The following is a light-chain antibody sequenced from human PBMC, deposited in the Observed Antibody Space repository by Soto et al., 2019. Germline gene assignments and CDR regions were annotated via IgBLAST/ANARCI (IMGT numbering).Light chain of an antibody. CDR1: QGIRSE. J-gene: IGKJ4*01. CDR3: QQYNHYSGLT. CDR2: TAS. Sequence: AIQMTQSPSSLSASVGDRVTITCRASQGIRSELGWYQQKPGKAPNLLIYTASSLQSGVPSRFSGSGSGTEFTLTISSLQPDDFATYYCQQYNHYSGLTFGGGTKVDIK. V-gene: IGKV1-6*01.